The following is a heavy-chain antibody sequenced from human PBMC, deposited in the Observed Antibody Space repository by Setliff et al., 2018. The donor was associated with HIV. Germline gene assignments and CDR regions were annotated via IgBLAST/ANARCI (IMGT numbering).Heavy chain of an antibody. CDR1: GFSFSTYG. Sequence: GGSLRLSCAASGFSFSTYGMHWVRQAPDKGLEWVAVIWHDGSNENYADSVKGRFTISRDNSKNTLYLQMSSLRVDDTAVYYCVKEAYSNTWNYYYYYIDVWGKGTTVTVSS. CDR3: VKEAYSNTWNYYYYYIDV. V-gene: IGHV3-30*02. D-gene: IGHD6-13*01. CDR2: IWHDGSNE. J-gene: IGHJ6*03.